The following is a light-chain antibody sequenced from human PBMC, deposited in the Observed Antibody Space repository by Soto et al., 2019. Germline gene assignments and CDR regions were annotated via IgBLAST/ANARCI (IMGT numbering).Light chain of an antibody. CDR1: QDISNY. J-gene: IGKJ3*01. CDR3: QQYDNLLGT. Sequence: DIQMTQSPSSLSASVGDRVTITCQASQDISNYLNWYQQKPGKAPKLLIYEASNLETGVPSRFSGSGSGTDFTFTISSLQPEDIATYYCQQYDNLLGTFGPGTKVDIK. V-gene: IGKV1-33*01. CDR2: EAS.